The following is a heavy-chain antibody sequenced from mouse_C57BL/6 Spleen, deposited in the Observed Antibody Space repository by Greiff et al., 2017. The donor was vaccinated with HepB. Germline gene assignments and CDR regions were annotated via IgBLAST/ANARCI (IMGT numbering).Heavy chain of an antibody. D-gene: IGHD1-1*01. CDR3: ARCGHYYGSSLYAMDY. CDR2: IDPSDIET. CDR1: GYTFTSYW. J-gene: IGHJ4*01. V-gene: IGHV1-52*01. Sequence: VQLQQSGAELVRPGSSVKLSCKASGYTFTSYWMHWVKQRPIQGLEWIGNIDPSDIETHYQQKFKDKATLTVDKSSSTAYMQLSSLTSEDSAVYYCARCGHYYGSSLYAMDYWGQGTSVTVSS.